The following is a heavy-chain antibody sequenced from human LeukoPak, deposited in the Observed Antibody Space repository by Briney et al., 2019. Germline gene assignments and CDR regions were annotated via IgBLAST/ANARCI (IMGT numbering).Heavy chain of an antibody. V-gene: IGHV3-74*01. CDR2: INTDGSST. CDR1: GFTFSSYW. Sequence: GGSLRLSCAASGFTFSSYWMHWVRHAPGKGLVWVSRINTDGSSTSYADSVKGRFTISRDNAKNTLYLQMNSLRAEDTAVYYCARVPLHAYSSSWFFDYWGQGTLVTVSS. J-gene: IGHJ4*02. D-gene: IGHD6-13*01. CDR3: ARVPLHAYSSSWFFDY.